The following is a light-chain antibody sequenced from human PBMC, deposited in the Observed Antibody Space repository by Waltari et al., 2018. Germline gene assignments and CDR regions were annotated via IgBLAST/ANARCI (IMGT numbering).Light chain of an antibody. J-gene: IGLJ2*01. CDR2: EVS. CDR3: SSYTSSSTLV. Sequence: QSALTQPASVSGSPGQSITISCTGTSSDVGGYNYVSWYQQHPGKAPKLFIYEVSNRPSGGSNRFSGSKSGNTASLTISGLQSEVEADYYCSSYTSSSTLVFGGGTYLTVL. CDR1: SSDVGGYNY. V-gene: IGLV2-14*01.